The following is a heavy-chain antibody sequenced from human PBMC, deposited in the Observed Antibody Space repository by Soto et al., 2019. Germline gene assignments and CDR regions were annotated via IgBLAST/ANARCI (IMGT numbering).Heavy chain of an antibody. CDR2: ISSSGETT. D-gene: IGHD6-13*01. J-gene: IGHJ6*02. Sequence: EVQLLESGGGLVQPGGSLRLSCAASGFTFSSFAMTWVRQAPGEGLEWVSSISSSGETTYYSDSVKGRFTISRDISKNMMYLQMTSLRAEDTAVYFCVQDWTGNSCPCMVVWGQGTTVTVSS. CDR1: GFTFSSFA. CDR3: VQDWTGNSCPCMVV. V-gene: IGHV3-23*01.